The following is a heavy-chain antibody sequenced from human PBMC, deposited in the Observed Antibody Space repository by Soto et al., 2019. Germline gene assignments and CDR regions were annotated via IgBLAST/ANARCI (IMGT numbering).Heavy chain of an antibody. CDR1: GGSISSSSYY. D-gene: IGHD3-22*01. V-gene: IGHV4-39*07. CDR3: ARAYYDSSGYSLDP. J-gene: IGHJ5*02. Sequence: TSETLSLTCTVSGGSISSSSYYWGWIRQPPGKGLEWIGSIYYSGSTNYNPSLKSRVTISVDTSKNQFSLRLSSVTAADTAVYYCARAYYDSSGYSLDPWGQGTLVTVSS. CDR2: IYYSGST.